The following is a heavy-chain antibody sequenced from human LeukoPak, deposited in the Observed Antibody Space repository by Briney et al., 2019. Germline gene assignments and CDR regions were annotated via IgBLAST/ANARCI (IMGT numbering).Heavy chain of an antibody. CDR1: GFSFTNTW. CDR2: INNKGNGGTT. Sequence: PGGSLRLSSAVSGFSFTNTWMNWVRQAPGKGLEWVARINNKGNGGTTDYAAPVKGRFTISRDDSKDTLYMQMNGLKGEDTADDYCTATRGVRGVFFAYWGQGTLVTVSS. J-gene: IGHJ4*02. D-gene: IGHD3-10*01. CDR3: TATRGVRGVFFAY. V-gene: IGHV3-15*01.